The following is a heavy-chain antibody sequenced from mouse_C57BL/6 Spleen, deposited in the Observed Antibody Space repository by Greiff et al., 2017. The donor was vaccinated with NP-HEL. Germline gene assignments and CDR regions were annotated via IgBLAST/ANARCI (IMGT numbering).Heavy chain of an antibody. CDR2: IYPRSGNT. J-gene: IGHJ3*01. Sequence: QVQLQQSGAELARPGASVKLSCKASGYTFTSYGISWVKQRTGQGLEWIGEIYPRSGNTYYNEKFKGKATLTADKSSSTAYMELRSLTSEDSAVYFCARRAAQATLAYWGQGTLVTVSA. CDR3: ARRAAQATLAY. CDR1: GYTFTSYG. D-gene: IGHD3-2*02. V-gene: IGHV1-81*01.